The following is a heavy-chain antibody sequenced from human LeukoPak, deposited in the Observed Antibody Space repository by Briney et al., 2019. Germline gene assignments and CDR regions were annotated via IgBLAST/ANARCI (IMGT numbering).Heavy chain of an antibody. D-gene: IGHD2-15*01. J-gene: IGHJ3*02. Sequence: GGSLRLSCAASGFTFSSYEMNWVRQAPGKGLEWVSYISSSGSTIYYADSVKGRFTISRDNAKNSLYLQMNSLRAEDTAVYYCAKDFGGYCSGGSCYDAFDIWGQGTMVTVSS. V-gene: IGHV3-48*03. CDR2: ISSSGSTI. CDR1: GFTFSSYE. CDR3: AKDFGGYCSGGSCYDAFDI.